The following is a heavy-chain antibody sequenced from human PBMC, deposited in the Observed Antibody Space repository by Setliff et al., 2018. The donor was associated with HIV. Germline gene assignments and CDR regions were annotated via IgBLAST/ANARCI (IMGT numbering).Heavy chain of an antibody. V-gene: IGHV3-21*01. J-gene: IGHJ4*02. CDR1: GFTFSIYS. CDR3: AKTQTVITVYGPFDS. CDR2: ISSSSSYT. Sequence: GGSLRLSCAASGFTFSIYSMNWVRQAPGKGLEWVSYISSSSSYTHYADSVKGRFTISRDNVKNSLYLQMNSLRAEDTAVYYCAKTQTVITVYGPFDSWGQGTPVTVSS. D-gene: IGHD4-4*01.